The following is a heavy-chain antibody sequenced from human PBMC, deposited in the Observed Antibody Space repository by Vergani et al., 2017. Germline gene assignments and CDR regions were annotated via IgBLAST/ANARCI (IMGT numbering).Heavy chain of an antibody. J-gene: IGHJ4*02. Sequence: QVQLVQSGAEVKKPGASVKVSCKASGYTFTSYGISWVRQAPGQGLEWMGWISAYNGNTNYAQKLQGRVTMTTDTSTSTAYRELRSLRSDDTAGYYCAIVLVGRYYYDSSCSFDYWGQGTLVTVSS. CDR2: ISAYNGNT. CDR1: GYTFTSYG. V-gene: IGHV1-18*01. D-gene: IGHD3-22*01. CDR3: AIVLVGRYYYDSSCSFDY.